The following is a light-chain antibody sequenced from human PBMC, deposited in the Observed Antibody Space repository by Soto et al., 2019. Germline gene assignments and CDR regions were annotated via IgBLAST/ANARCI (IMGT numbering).Light chain of an antibody. CDR2: DNN. CDR3: GTWDSSLSAGVV. V-gene: IGLV1-51*01. J-gene: IGLJ1*01. Sequence: QSVLTQPPSVSAAPGQKVTISCSGSSSNIGNNYVSWYQQLPGTAPKLLIYDNNKRPSGIPDRFSGSKSGTSATLGITRLQTGDEADYYCGTWDSSLSAGVVFGTGTKLTVL. CDR1: SSNIGNNY.